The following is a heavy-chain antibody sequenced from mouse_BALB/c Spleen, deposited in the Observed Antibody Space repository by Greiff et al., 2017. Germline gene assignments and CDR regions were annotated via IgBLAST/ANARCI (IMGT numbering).Heavy chain of an antibody. CDR1: GYSFTSYY. Sequence: EVQLQQSGPELMKPGASVKISCKASGYSFTSYYMHWVKQSHGKSLEWIGYIDPFNGGTSYNQKFKGKATLTVDKSSSTAYMHLSSLTSEDSAVYYCAREYDYDRAYWGQGTLVTVSA. D-gene: IGHD2-4*01. J-gene: IGHJ3*01. V-gene: IGHV1S135*01. CDR2: IDPFNGGT. CDR3: AREYDYDRAY.